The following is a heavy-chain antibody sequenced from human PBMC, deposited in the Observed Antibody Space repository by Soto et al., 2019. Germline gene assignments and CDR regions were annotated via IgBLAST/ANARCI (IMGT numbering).Heavy chain of an antibody. V-gene: IGHV3-74*01. CDR3: ARPRTTMVRGANLDY. J-gene: IGHJ4*02. CDR2: INSDGSST. D-gene: IGHD3-10*01. Sequence: PGGSLRLSCAVSGFTFSSYWMHWVRQAPWKGLVWVSRINSDGSSTSYADSVKGRFTISRDNAKNTLYLQMNSLRVEDTAVYYCARPRTTMVRGANLDYWGQGTLVTVS. CDR1: GFTFSSYW.